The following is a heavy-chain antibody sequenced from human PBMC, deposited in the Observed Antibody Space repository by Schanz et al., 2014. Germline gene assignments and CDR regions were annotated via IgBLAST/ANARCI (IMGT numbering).Heavy chain of an antibody. Sequence: QVQLVQSGAEVKKPGASVKVSCKASGYTFTSYYMHWVRQAPGQGLEWMGIINPSGGSTSYAQKFQGRVTMTADKSTSTVYMEVSGLRSEDTAVYYCAKVDRTRYYAMDVWGQGTLXTVSS. J-gene: IGHJ4*02. V-gene: IGHV1-46*01. CDR1: GYTFTSYY. CDR3: AKVDRTRYYAMDV. CDR2: INPSGGST. D-gene: IGHD3-9*01.